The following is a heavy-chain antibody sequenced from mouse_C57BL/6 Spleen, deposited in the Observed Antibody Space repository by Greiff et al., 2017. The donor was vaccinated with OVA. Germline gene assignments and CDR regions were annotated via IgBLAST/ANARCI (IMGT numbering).Heavy chain of an antibody. CDR2: IRLKSDNYAT. CDR3: NYYGSSYWYFDV. V-gene: IGHV6-3*01. J-gene: IGHJ1*03. D-gene: IGHD1-1*01. CDR1: GFTFSNYW. Sequence: EVKVEESGGGLVQPGGSMKLSCVASGFTFSNYWMNWVRQSPEKGLEWVAQIRLKSDNYATHYAESVKGRFTISRDDSKSSVYLQMNNLRAEDTGIDDCNYYGSSYWYFDVWGTGTTVTVSS.